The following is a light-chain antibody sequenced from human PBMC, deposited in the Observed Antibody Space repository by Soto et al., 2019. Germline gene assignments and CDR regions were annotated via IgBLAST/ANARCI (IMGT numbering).Light chain of an antibody. Sequence: DIQMTQSPSTLSACLGDRVTITCRDSQNIHNWLAWYQQKPGKAPNLLIYGASTLQTGVPSTFSGSGSGTEFTLTISSLQPDDLATYYFQQYDSYPYTFGQGTKVEIK. CDR2: GAS. V-gene: IGKV1-5*01. CDR1: QNIHNW. CDR3: QQYDSYPYT. J-gene: IGKJ2*01.